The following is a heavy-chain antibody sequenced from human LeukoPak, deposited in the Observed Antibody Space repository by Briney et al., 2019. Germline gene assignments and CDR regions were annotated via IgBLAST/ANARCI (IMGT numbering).Heavy chain of an antibody. J-gene: IGHJ1*01. V-gene: IGHV4-34*01. CDR2: INHSGST. CDR3: ARVVQSTDSSGFYLPEYFQH. D-gene: IGHD3-22*01. Sequence: KTSETLSLTCAVYGGSFSGYYCSWIRQPPGKGLEWIGEINHSGSTNYNPSLKSRVTISVDTSKNQFSLKLRSVTAADTAVYYCARVVQSTDSSGFYLPEYFQHWGQGTLVTVSS. CDR1: GGSFSGYY.